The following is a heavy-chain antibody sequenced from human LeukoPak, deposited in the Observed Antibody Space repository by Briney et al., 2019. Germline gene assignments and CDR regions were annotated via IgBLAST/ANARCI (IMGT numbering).Heavy chain of an antibody. Sequence: ASVNVSCKASGYTFTSYGISWVRQAPGQGLEWMGWISAYNGNTNYAQKLQGRVTMTTDTSTSTAYMELRSLRSDDTAVYYCARFIVVVVAATDIYYYYGMDVWGQGTTVTVSS. CDR2: ISAYNGNT. CDR1: GYTFTSYG. D-gene: IGHD2-15*01. J-gene: IGHJ6*02. V-gene: IGHV1-18*01. CDR3: ARFIVVVVAATDIYYYYGMDV.